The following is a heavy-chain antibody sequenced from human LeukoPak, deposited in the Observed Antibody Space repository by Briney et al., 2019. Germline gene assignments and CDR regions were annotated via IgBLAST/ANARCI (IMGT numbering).Heavy chain of an antibody. CDR2: IYYSGST. D-gene: IGHD3-22*01. J-gene: IGHJ5*02. V-gene: IGHV4-39*01. CDR3: ARGVKGKDYYDSSGYSYNWFDP. CDR1: GGSISSSSYY. Sequence: SETLSLTCTVSGGSISSSSYYWGWIRQPPGKGLEWIGSIYYSGSTYYNPSLKSRVTISVDTSKNQFSLKLSSVTAADTAVYYCARGVKGKDYYDSSGYSYNWFDPWGQGTLVTVSS.